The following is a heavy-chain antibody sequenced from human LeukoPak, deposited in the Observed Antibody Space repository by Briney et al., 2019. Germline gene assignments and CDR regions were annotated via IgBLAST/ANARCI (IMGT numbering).Heavy chain of an antibody. Sequence: SVKVSCKASGGTFSSYAISWVRQAPGQGLEWMGGIIPIFGTANYAQKLQGRVTMTTDTSTSTAYMELRSLRSDDTAVYYCARDLCSSTSCPYYYGMDVWGQGTTVTVSS. V-gene: IGHV1-69*05. J-gene: IGHJ6*02. D-gene: IGHD2-2*01. CDR2: IIPIFGTA. CDR1: GGTFSSYA. CDR3: ARDLCSSTSCPYYYGMDV.